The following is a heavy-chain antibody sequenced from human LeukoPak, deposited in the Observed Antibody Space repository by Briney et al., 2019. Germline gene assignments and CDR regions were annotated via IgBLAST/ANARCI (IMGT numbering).Heavy chain of an antibody. CDR1: GFTFSSYA. D-gene: IGHD1-26*01. CDR2: ISYDGSNK. Sequence: GESLRLSCAASGFTFSSYAMHWVRQAPGKGLEWVAVISYDGSNKYYADSVKGRFTISRDNSKNTLYLQMNSLRAEDTAVYYCASSGSYSFFDYWGQGTLVTVSS. V-gene: IGHV3-30*04. CDR3: ASSGSYSFFDY. J-gene: IGHJ4*02.